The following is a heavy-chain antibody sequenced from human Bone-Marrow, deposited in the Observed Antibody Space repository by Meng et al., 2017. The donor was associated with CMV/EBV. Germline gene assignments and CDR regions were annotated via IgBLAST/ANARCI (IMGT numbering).Heavy chain of an antibody. J-gene: IGHJ6*02. CDR1: GYTFTNSW. Sequence: GESLKISWRASGYTFTNSWIGWVRQMPGKGLEWMRIICPGDSDTRYHPSFNGHVTIPADRSISTAYLQWDSLTGSETAVYYCARGTSLFGVDLYYYYGTDVWGQGTTVTVSS. V-gene: IGHV5-51*01. CDR3: ARGTSLFGVDLYYYYGTDV. CDR2: ICPGDSDT. D-gene: IGHD3-3*01.